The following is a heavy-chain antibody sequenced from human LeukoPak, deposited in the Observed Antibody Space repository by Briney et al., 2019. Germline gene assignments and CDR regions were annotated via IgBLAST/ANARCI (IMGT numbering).Heavy chain of an antibody. CDR1: GGSIGSYY. D-gene: IGHD3-22*01. Sequence: PSETLSLTCTVSGGSIGSYYWSWIRQPAGKGLEWIGRIYTSGSTNYNPSLKSRVTMSVDTSKNQFSLKLSSVTAADTAVYYCARAEPYYYDSSGYYYEPPLDYWGQGTLVTVSS. J-gene: IGHJ4*02. CDR2: IYTSGST. CDR3: ARAEPYYYDSSGYYYEPPLDY. V-gene: IGHV4-4*07.